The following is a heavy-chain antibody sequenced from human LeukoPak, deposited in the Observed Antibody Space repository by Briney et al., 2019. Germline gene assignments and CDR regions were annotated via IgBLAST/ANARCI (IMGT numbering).Heavy chain of an antibody. CDR3: AREAYDILTGYADY. V-gene: IGHV3-21*01. Sequence: GGSLRLSCAASGFTFSSYSMNWVRQAPGKGLEWVSSISSSSSYIYYADSVKGRFTISRDNAKNPLYLQMNSLRAEDTAVYYCAREAYDILTGYADYWGQGTLVTVSS. D-gene: IGHD3-9*01. J-gene: IGHJ4*02. CDR1: GFTFSSYS. CDR2: ISSSSSYI.